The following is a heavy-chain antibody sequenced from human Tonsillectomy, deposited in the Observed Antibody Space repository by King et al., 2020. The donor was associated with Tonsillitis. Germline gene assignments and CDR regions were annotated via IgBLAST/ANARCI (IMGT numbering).Heavy chain of an antibody. CDR2: IYYSGST. J-gene: IGHJ4*02. Sequence: QLQESGPGLVKPSETLSLTCTVSGGSISSSNYYWGWIRQPPGKGLEWIGSIYYSGSTYYNPSLKSRVTISVDTSKNQFSLKLSSVTAADTAVYYCASIKWPNYYGSSGYYLAYWGQGTLVTVSS. CDR3: ASIKWPNYYGSSGYYLAY. CDR1: GGSISSSNYY. D-gene: IGHD3-22*01. V-gene: IGHV4-39*07.